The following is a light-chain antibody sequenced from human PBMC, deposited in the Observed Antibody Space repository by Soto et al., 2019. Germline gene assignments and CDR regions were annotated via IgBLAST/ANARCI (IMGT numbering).Light chain of an antibody. CDR2: GVT. CDR1: TNDVGGYNY. Sequence: QSALTQPASVSGPPGQSITISCSGTTNDVGGYNYVSWYQQHPGKAPKLLIYGVTDRPSEVSSRFSGSKSGNAASLTISGLQAEDEGDYYCSSYTSSYTWIFGGGTKVTVL. J-gene: IGLJ3*02. CDR3: SSYTSSYTWI. V-gene: IGLV2-14*03.